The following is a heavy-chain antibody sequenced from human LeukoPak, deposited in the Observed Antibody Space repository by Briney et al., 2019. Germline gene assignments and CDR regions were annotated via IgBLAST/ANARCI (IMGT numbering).Heavy chain of an antibody. CDR3: ASISDLLFYFDS. V-gene: IGHV3-66*01. CDR2: FYTGGNT. Sequence: GSLRLSCAGSGITVSKNYMSWVRQSPGKGLGWVSLFYTGGNTYYADSVKGRFTLSRDNSKNTVYLQMNSLRVEDTAVYFCASISDLLFYFDSWGQGTPVTVSS. J-gene: IGHJ4*02. CDR1: GITVSKNY.